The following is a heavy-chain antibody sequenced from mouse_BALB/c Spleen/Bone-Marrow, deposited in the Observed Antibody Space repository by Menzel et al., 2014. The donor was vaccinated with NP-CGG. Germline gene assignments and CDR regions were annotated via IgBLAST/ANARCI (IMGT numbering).Heavy chain of an antibody. CDR1: GFTFSSYA. Sequence: EVQLVESGGGLVKPGGSLKLSCAASGFTFSSYAMSWVRQSPEKRLEWVAEISSGGLYTYYPDTVTGRFTISRDNAKNTLYLEMSSLRSEDTAMYYCARGGNYLDYWCQGATLTVSS. J-gene: IGHJ2*01. CDR2: ISSGGLYT. CDR3: ARGGNYLDY. V-gene: IGHV5-9-4*01.